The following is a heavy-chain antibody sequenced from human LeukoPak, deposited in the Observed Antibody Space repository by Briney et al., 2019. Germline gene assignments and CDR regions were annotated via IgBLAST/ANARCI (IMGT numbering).Heavy chain of an antibody. CDR1: GFTFSDYY. CDR3: ARDYYDSSGYPFDY. D-gene: IGHD3-22*01. CDR2: ISSSGSTI. V-gene: IGHV3-11*01. J-gene: IGHJ4*02. Sequence: PGGSLRLSCAASGFTFSDYYMSWIRQAPGKGLEWVSYISSSGSTIYYADSVKGRFTISRDNAKNSLYLQMNSQRAEDTAVYYCARDYYDSSGYPFDYWGQETLVTVSS.